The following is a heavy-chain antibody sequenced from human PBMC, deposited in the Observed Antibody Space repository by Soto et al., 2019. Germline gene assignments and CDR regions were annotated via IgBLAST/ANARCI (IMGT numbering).Heavy chain of an antibody. CDR1: GFTFSSYG. D-gene: IGHD3-16*01. J-gene: IGHJ5*02. V-gene: IGHV3-30*18. CDR3: AKDTGEWNNWFDP. Sequence: QVQLVESGGGVVQPGRSLRLSCAASGFTFSSYGMHWVRQAPGKGLEWVAGISYDGSNKYYADSVKGRFTISRDNSKNTLYLQMNSLRAEDTAVYYCAKDTGEWNNWFDPWGQGTRVTVSS. CDR2: ISYDGSNK.